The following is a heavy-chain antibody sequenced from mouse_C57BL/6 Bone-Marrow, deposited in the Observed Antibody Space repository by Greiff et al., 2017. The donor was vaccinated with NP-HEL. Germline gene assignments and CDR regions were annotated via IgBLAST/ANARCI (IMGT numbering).Heavy chain of an antibody. V-gene: IGHV1-81*01. CDR3: TVTSFAY. J-gene: IGHJ3*01. Sequence: QVQLQQSGAELARPGASVKLSCKASGYTFTSYGISWVKQRTGQGLEWIGEIYPRSGNTYYNEKFKGKATLTADTSSNTAYLQLSSLTSEDTAVYYCTVTSFAYWGQGTLVTVSA. CDR1: GYTFTSYG. D-gene: IGHD2-1*01. CDR2: IYPRSGNT.